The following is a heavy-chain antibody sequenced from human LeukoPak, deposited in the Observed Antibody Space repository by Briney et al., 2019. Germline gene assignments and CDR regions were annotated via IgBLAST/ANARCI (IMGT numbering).Heavy chain of an antibody. J-gene: IGHJ4*02. CDR1: GFTFSSYA. CDR2: ISYDGSNK. Sequence: GGSLRLSCAASGFTFSSYAMHWVRQAPGKGLEWVAAISYDGSNKYYADSVKGRFTIPRDNSKNTLYLQMNSLRAEDTAVYYCARPGESGSFVYWGQGTLVTVSS. CDR3: ARPGESGSFVY. D-gene: IGHD3-10*01. V-gene: IGHV3-30*04.